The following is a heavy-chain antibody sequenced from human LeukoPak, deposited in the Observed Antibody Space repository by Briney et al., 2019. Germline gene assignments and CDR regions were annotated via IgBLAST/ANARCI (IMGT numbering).Heavy chain of an antibody. CDR3: AKDRCSNGVGCYYYYMDV. J-gene: IGHJ6*03. Sequence: GGSLRLSCAASRFTFSSYGMHWVRQAPGKGLEWVAYIQYVGSNEQYADSVKGRFSTSRDSSKNILYLQMNSLRAEDTAVYYCAKDRCSNGVGCYYYYMDVWGKGTTVTISS. D-gene: IGHD2-8*01. V-gene: IGHV3-30*02. CDR1: RFTFSSYG. CDR2: IQYVGSNE.